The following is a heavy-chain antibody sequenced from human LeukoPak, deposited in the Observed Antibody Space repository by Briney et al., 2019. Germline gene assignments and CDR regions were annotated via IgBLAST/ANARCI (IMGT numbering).Heavy chain of an antibody. V-gene: IGHV4-59*08. CDR3: ARHKVGATGFDY. CDR1: GGSISTYY. Sequence: SETLFLTCTVSGGSISTYYWSWIRQPPGKGLEWIGYIYYSGSTSYNPSLKSRVTISVDTSKNQFSLKLSSVTAADTAVYYCARHKVGATGFDYWGQGTLVTVSS. J-gene: IGHJ4*02. D-gene: IGHD1-26*01. CDR2: IYYSGST.